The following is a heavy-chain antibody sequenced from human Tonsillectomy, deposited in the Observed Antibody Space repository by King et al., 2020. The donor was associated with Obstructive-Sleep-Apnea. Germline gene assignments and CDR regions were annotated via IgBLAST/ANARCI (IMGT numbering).Heavy chain of an antibody. CDR3: AKDRRGSSFPTEYFQH. CDR1: GFTFSSYA. Sequence: VQLVESGGGLVQPGGSLRLSCAASGFTFSSYAMSWVRQAPGKGLEWVSAISGSGGSTYYADSVKGRFTISRDNSKNTLYLQMNTLRAEDTAVYYCAKDRRGSSFPTEYFQHWGQGTLVTVSS. CDR2: ISGSGGST. J-gene: IGHJ1*01. D-gene: IGHD6-13*01. V-gene: IGHV3-23*04.